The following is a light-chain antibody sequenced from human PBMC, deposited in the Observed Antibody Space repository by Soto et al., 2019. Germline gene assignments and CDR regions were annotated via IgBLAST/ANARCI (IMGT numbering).Light chain of an antibody. V-gene: IGKV1-9*01. J-gene: IGKJ3*01. CDR3: PQLNSYPLT. Sequence: DIQLTQSPSFLSASVGDRVTITCRASQGISSFLAWYQQRPGKAPNLLIYGASTLQSGVPSRFGGSGSGTEFTLTITSMQTEDLATYYCPQLNSYPLTFGTGTKVDIK. CDR2: GAS. CDR1: QGISSF.